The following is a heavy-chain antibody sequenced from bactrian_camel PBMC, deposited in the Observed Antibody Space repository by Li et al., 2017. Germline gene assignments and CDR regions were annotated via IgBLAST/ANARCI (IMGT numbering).Heavy chain of an antibody. CDR3: SSLYNRY. CDR2: IYGDGSNA. CDR1: AFTISGYG. Sequence: HVQLVESGGGSVQAGGSLKLSCAASAFTISGYGMSWVRQAPGKGLEWVSAIYGDGSNAHYADSVKGRFTISEDAAENTLYLQLNSLKTEDTAMYFYSSLYNRYWGQGTQVTVS. J-gene: IGHJ4*01. V-gene: IGHV3S6*01.